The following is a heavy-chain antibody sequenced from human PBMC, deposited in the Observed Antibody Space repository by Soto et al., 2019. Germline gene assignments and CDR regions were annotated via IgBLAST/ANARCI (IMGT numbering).Heavy chain of an antibody. V-gene: IGHV3-23*01. D-gene: IGHD3-9*01. CDR3: AKVRGRYFDSTGGD. CDR2: ISGSGGST. J-gene: IGHJ4*02. Sequence: EVQLLESGGGLVQPGGSLRLSCAASGFTFSSYAMRWVRQAPGKGLEWVSAISGSGGSTYYADSVKGRFTISRDNSKNTLYLQMNSLRAEDTAVYYCAKVRGRYFDSTGGDWGQGTLVTVSS. CDR1: GFTFSSYA.